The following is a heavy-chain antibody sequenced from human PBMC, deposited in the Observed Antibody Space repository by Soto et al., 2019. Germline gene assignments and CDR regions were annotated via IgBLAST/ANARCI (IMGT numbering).Heavy chain of an antibody. CDR2: IYTSGNT. V-gene: IGHV4-4*07. Sequence: SETLSLTCTVFGGSISDYYWSWIRQPAGKGLEWIGRIYTSGNTDYNPSLKSRVTISIDTSKNQFSLKVTSVTAADTAVYFCASLTNGRPGDSWGQGTLVTVSS. J-gene: IGHJ4*02. D-gene: IGHD2-8*01. CDR3: ASLTNGRPGDS. CDR1: GGSISDYY.